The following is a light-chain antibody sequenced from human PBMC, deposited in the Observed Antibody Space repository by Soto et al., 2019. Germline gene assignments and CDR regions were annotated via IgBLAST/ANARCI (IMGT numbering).Light chain of an antibody. V-gene: IGKV1-5*01. CDR2: DGS. J-gene: IGKJ1*01. CDR1: QSISSW. CDR3: QQYDSFSVT. Sequence: DIQRTQSPSTLSASVGDIVTITCVASQSISSWLAWYQQKPGKAPKLLIYDGSSFESGVPSRFSGSGSGTEFTLTISSLQPEDFATYYCQQYDSFSVTFGQGTKVDIK.